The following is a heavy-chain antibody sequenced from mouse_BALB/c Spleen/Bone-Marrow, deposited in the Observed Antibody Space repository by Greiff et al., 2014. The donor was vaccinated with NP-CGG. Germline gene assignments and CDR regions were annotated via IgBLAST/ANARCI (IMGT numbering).Heavy chain of an antibody. V-gene: IGHV1S22*01. Sequence: LVESGSELVRPGASVKLSCKASGYTFTSYWMHWVKQRPGQGLEWIGNIYPGSGSTNYDEKFKSKATLTVDTSSSTAYMQLSSLTSEDSAVYYCRSYGYVMDYWGQGTSVTVSS. CDR1: GYTFTSYW. CDR2: IYPGSGST. CDR3: RSYGYVMDY. D-gene: IGHD1-1*01. J-gene: IGHJ4*01.